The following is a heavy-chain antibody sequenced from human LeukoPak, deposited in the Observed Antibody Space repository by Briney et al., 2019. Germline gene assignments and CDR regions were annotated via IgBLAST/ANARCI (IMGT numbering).Heavy chain of an antibody. CDR1: GYTLTEIY. CDR3: ATPKPREHLDAFDI. CDR2: FDPEDGET. V-gene: IGHV1-24*01. J-gene: IGHJ3*02. D-gene: IGHD1/OR15-1a*01. Sequence: GASVKVSCKVSGYTLTEIYMNWVRQAPGKGLEWMGGFDPEDGETIYAQKFQGRVTMTEDISTDTAYMELSSLRSEDTAVYFCATPKPREHLDAFDIWGQGTLVTVSS.